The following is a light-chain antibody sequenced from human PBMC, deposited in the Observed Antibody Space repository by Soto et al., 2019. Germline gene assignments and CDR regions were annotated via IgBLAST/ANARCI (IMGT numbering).Light chain of an antibody. CDR3: QQRSDWPIT. V-gene: IGKV3-11*01. CDR1: QSVDSH. CDR2: AAS. J-gene: IGKJ5*01. Sequence: EIVLTQSPASLSLYPGERATLSCRASQSVDSHLVWYQQKPGQAPRLLIFAASNRATGIPVRFSGSGSGTDFTLASNRLEPDDFAVYYCQQRSDWPITFGQGTRLEIK.